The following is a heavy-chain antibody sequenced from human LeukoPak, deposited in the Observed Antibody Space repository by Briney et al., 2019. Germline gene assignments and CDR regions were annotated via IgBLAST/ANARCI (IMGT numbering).Heavy chain of an antibody. CDR1: GYTLTELS. CDR3: AEQLADAFDI. CDR2: FDPEDGET. V-gene: IGHV1-24*01. D-gene: IGHD6-6*01. Sequence: VASVKVSCAVSGYTLTELSMHWVRQAPGKGLEWMGGFDPEDGETIYAQKFQGRVTMTEDTSTDTAYMELSSLRSEDTAVYYCAEQLADAFDIWGQGTMVTVSS. J-gene: IGHJ3*02.